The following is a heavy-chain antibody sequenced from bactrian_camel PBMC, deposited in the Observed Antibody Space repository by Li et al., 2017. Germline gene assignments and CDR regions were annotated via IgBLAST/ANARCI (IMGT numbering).Heavy chain of an antibody. CDR2: YTGGGQP. Sequence: QLVESGGGSVQAGGSLRLSCVASIDKDSKYRMGWFRQAPGKEREAVAGYTGGGQPYYTDTVKGRFTISRDKTKNTLYLQMNSLILEDTAMYYCAANFPICALHNNPSYLYWGQGTQVTVS. CDR3: AANFPICALHNNPSYLY. J-gene: IGHJ4*01. CDR1: IDKDSKYR. V-gene: IGHV3S53*01.